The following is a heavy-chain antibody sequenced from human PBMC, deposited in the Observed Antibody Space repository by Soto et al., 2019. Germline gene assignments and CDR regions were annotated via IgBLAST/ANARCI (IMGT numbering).Heavy chain of an antibody. CDR1: GGTFSSYT. J-gene: IGHJ3*02. Sequence: ASVKVSCKASGGTFSSYTISWVRQAPGQGLEWMGRIIPILGIANYAQKFQGRVTITADKSTSTAYMELSSLRSEDTAVYYCARHYGSGRSDAFDIWGQGTMVTVSS. D-gene: IGHD3-10*01. V-gene: IGHV1-69*02. CDR3: ARHYGSGRSDAFDI. CDR2: IIPILGIA.